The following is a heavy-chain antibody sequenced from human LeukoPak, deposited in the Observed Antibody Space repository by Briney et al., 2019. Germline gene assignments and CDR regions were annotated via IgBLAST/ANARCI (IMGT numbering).Heavy chain of an antibody. CDR3: AGGDYGGTHWFDP. CDR1: GGSISSDH. V-gene: IGHV4-4*07. J-gene: IGHJ5*02. CDR2: IYSSGST. Sequence: SETLSLTCTVSGGSISSDHWNWVRQPAGKGLEWIGRIYSSGSTNYNPSLKGRVTVSIDRSKNQFSVTLSSVTAADTAVYYCAGGDYGGTHWFDPWGQGTLVTVSS. D-gene: IGHD4-23*01.